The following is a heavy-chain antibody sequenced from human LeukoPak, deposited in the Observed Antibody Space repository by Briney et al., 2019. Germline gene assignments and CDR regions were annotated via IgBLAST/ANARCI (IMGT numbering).Heavy chain of an antibody. CDR3: GRHQTMYYGMDV. J-gene: IGHJ6*02. Sequence: SETLSLTCSVSGGAISSSSYYWGWIRQPPGKGLEWIGSIFYSGSTYYNPSLKSRVTMSVDTSKNQFSLKLSSVTAADTAMYYCGRHQTMYYGMDVWGQGTAVTVSS. CDR2: IFYSGST. D-gene: IGHD4/OR15-4a*01. V-gene: IGHV4-39*01. CDR1: GGAISSSSYY.